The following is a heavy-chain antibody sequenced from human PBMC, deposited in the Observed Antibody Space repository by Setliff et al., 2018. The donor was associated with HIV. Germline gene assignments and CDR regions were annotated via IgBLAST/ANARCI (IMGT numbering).Heavy chain of an antibody. Sequence: PSETLSLTCTVSGGSISPSSDYWGWICQPPGKGLEWIGSVYFTGSTYYNPSLKSRVTISVDTSKNQFSLKLYSVTAADTAVYYCARAYFGSGIYYWGQGTLVTVSS. CDR2: VYFTGST. V-gene: IGHV4-39*07. J-gene: IGHJ4*02. CDR3: ARAYFGSGIYY. CDR1: GGSISPSSDY. D-gene: IGHD3-10*01.